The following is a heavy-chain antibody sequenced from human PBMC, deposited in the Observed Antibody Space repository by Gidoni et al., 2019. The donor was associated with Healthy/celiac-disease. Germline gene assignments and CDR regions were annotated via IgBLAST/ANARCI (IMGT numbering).Heavy chain of an antibody. D-gene: IGHD5-12*01. J-gene: IGHJ4*02. Sequence: QVQLVQSGAEVKKPGSSVKVSCTASGGTFSSYPISCVRQAPGQGLEWMGGIIPIFGTANYAQKFQGRVTITADESTSTAYMELSSLRSEDTAVYYCARNILYSGYGYNSGSFYYFDYWGQGTLVTVSS. CDR3: ARNILYSGYGYNSGSFYYFDY. CDR2: IIPIFGTA. CDR1: GGTFSSYP. V-gene: IGHV1-69*01.